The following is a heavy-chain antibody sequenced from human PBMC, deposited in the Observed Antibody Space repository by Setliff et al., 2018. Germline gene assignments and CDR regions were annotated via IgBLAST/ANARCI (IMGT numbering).Heavy chain of an antibody. V-gene: IGHV3-53*01. CDR3: RLWFGELSRDY. CDR2: LSGDGNA. CDR1: GFAFDDYT. J-gene: IGHJ4*02. D-gene: IGHD3-10*01. Sequence: PGGSLRLSCAASGFAFDDYTMSWVRQAPGKGLEWISVLSGDGNAYYADSVKGRFTISGDTSKNALYLQMNSLRAEDTAVYYCRLWFGELSRDYWGPGTLVTVSS.